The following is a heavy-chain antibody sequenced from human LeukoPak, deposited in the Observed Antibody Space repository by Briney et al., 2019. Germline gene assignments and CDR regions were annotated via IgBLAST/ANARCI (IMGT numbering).Heavy chain of an antibody. J-gene: IGHJ4*02. CDR1: GYTFTGYY. CDR2: INPNSGGT. V-gene: IGHV1-2*02. CDR3: AGDWETYSSSSENDY. D-gene: IGHD6-6*01. Sequence: ASVKVSCKASGYTFTGYYMHWVRQAPGQGLEWMGWINPNSGGTNYAQKFQGRVTMTRDTSISTAYMELSRLRSDDTAVYYCAGDWETYSSSSENDYWGQGTLVTVSS.